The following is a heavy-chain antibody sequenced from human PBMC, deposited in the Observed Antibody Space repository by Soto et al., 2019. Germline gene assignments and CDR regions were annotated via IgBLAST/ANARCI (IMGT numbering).Heavy chain of an antibody. Sequence: SQTLSLTCAISGDSVSSNSAAWNWIRHSPSRDLEWLGRTYYRSKWYNDYAVSVKSRITINPDTSKNQFSLQLNSVTPEDTAVYYCARESVVVVAAVVYFECWGQGALVTVSS. V-gene: IGHV6-1*01. D-gene: IGHD2-15*01. CDR2: TYYRSKWYN. CDR1: GDSVSSNSAA. CDR3: ARESVVVVAAVVYFEC. J-gene: IGHJ4*02.